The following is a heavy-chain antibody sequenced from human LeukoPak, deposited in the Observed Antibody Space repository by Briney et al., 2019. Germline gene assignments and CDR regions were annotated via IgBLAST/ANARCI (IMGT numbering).Heavy chain of an antibody. CDR3: CRGPRVFGVVIAPYWYFDF. Sequence: ASVKVSCKASGYTFSSYDINWVRQAAGQGLEWMGWMNPNSGNAGYAQKFQGRISITRKTSTNTPYMQISGLITDATAVYYYCRGPRVFGVVIAPYWYFDFWGRGTLVTVPS. V-gene: IGHV1-8*01. CDR1: GYTFSSYD. J-gene: IGHJ2*01. D-gene: IGHD3-3*01. CDR2: MNPNSGNA.